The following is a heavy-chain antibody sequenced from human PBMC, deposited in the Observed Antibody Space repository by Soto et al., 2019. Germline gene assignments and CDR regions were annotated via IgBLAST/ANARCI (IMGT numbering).Heavy chain of an antibody. CDR1: GASISGYS. D-gene: IGHD3-10*01. CDR3: ARAPPGPSPRWVL. V-gene: IGHV4-30-2*06. Sequence: SETLSLTCTVSGASISGYSWSWIRQSPEKGLEWIGCIYPTGTTYYHPSLKSRVTISVDTSRNQFSLNLTSVTAADTAVYYCARAPPGPSPRWVLWGQGTTVTVSS. CDR2: IYPTGTT. J-gene: IGHJ6*02.